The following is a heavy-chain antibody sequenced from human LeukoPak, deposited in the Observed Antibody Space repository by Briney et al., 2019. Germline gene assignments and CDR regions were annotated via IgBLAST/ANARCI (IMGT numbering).Heavy chain of an antibody. J-gene: IGHJ5*02. CDR3: ARSGYQGRRMVMRFDP. D-gene: IGHD2-8*01. CDR1: GFTFSDYY. V-gene: IGHV4-59*01. Sequence: PGGSLRLSCAASGFTFSDYYMSWIRQPPGKGLEWIGYIYYSGSTNYNPSLKSRVTISVDTSKNQFSLKLSSVTAADTAVYYCARSGYQGRRMVMRFDPWGQGTLVTVSS. CDR2: IYYSGST.